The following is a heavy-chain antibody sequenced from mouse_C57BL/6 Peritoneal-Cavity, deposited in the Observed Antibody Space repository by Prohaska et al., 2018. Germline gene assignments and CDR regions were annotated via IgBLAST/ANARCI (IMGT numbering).Heavy chain of an antibody. J-gene: IGHJ1*03. V-gene: IGHV11-2*01. CDR3: MRYGNYWYFDV. CDR2: INSDGSAI. CDR1: GFTFSGFW. Sequence: EVQLLETGGGLVQPGGSRGLSCEGSGFTFSGFWMSWVRQTPGKTLEWIGDINSDGSAINYEPSIKDRFTIFRDNDKSTLYLQMSNVRSDDTATYFCMRYGNYWYFDVWGTGTTVTVSS. D-gene: IGHD2-1*01.